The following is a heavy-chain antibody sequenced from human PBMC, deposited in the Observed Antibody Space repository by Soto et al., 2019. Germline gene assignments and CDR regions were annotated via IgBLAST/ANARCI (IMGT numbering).Heavy chain of an antibody. Sequence: EVQLVESGGGLVKPGGSLRLSCAASGFTFSSYSMNWVRQAPGKGLEWVSSISSRSSYIYYADSVKGRFTISRDNAENSLYLQMNSLRAEDTAVYHCARFLVEAGPTTYYMDVWGKGTTVTVSS. CDR3: ARFLVEAGPTTYYMDV. J-gene: IGHJ6*03. CDR2: ISSRSSYI. V-gene: IGHV3-21*01. D-gene: IGHD1-1*01. CDR1: GFTFSSYS.